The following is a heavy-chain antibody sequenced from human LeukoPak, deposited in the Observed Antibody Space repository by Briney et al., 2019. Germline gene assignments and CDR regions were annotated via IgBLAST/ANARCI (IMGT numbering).Heavy chain of an antibody. CDR2: IIPIFGTA. Sequence: SVQVSCKASGGTFSSYAISWVRQAPGQGLEWMGGIIPIFGTANYAQKFQGRVTITADESTSTAYMELSSLRSEDTAVYYCARDTYAYYYDSSGYPGYYYGMDVWGQGTRSPSP. V-gene: IGHV1-69*01. CDR1: GGTFSSYA. J-gene: IGHJ6*02. D-gene: IGHD3-22*01. CDR3: ARDTYAYYYDSSGYPGYYYGMDV.